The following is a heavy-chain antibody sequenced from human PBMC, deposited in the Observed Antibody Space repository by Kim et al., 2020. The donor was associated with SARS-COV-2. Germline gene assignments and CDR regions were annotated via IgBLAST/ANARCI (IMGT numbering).Heavy chain of an antibody. CDR3: ASAGSVVVPAAMPADY. J-gene: IGHJ4*02. V-gene: IGHV1-3*01. Sequence: ASVKVSCKASGYTFTSYAMHWVRQAPGQRLEWMGWINAGNGNTKYSQKFQGRVTITRDTSASTAYMELSSLRSEDTAVYYCASAGSVVVPAAMPADYWGQGTLVTVSS. D-gene: IGHD2-2*01. CDR1: GYTFTSYA. CDR2: INAGNGNT.